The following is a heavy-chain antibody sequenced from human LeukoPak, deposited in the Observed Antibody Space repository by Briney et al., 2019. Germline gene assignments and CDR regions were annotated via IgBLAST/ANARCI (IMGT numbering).Heavy chain of an antibody. J-gene: IGHJ4*02. V-gene: IGHV3-48*01. CDR2: ISSSSSTI. CDR3: AREVLTYSFDY. Sequence: GGSLRLSCAASGFTFSSYSMNWVRQAPGKGLEWVSYISSSSSTIYYADSVKGRFTISRDNAKNSLYLQMNSLRAEDTAVYYCAREVLTYSFDYWGQGTLVTVSS. D-gene: IGHD3-10*01. CDR1: GFTFSSYS.